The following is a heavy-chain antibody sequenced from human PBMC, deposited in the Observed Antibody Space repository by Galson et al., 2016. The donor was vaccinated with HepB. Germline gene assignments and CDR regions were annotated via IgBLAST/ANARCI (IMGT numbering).Heavy chain of an antibody. CDR1: GDSFSIYA. CDR3: ARADDFWIGYRDAGTSRWFDS. D-gene: IGHD3-3*01. CDR2: ISPILGIP. V-gene: IGHV1-69*10. J-gene: IGHJ5*01. Sequence: SCKASGDSFSIYAMSWVRQAPGQGLEWMGGISPILGIPNYAQKFQDRVTITADKSTGTAFMELSSLRSEDTAVYYCARADDFWIGYRDAGTSRWFDSWGQGTLVIVSS.